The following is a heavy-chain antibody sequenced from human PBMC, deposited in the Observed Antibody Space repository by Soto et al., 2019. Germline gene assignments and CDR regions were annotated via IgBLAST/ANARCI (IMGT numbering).Heavy chain of an antibody. V-gene: IGHV1-69*13. CDR2: IIPIFGTA. CDR1: GGTFSSYA. CDR3: ASADYVWGSYRPLDY. Sequence: ASVKVSCKASGGTFSSYAISWVRQAPGQGLEWMGGIIPIFGTANYAQKFQGRVTITADESTSTAYMELSSLRSEDTAVYYCASADYVWGSYRPLDYWGQGTLVTVSS. J-gene: IGHJ4*02. D-gene: IGHD3-16*02.